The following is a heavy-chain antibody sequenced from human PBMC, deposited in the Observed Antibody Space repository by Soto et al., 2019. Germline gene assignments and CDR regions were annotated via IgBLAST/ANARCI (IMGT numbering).Heavy chain of an antibody. CDR2: IWHDGSYK. D-gene: IGHD1-26*01. CDR1: GFTFSTYG. Sequence: GGSLRLSCAASGFTFSTYGIHWVRQAPGRGLEWVAVIWHDGSYKYYADSVKGRFTISRDNSKNTLYLQMNSLRAGDTAVYYCASPVGPLAYWGQGTLVTVSS. J-gene: IGHJ4*02. CDR3: ASPVGPLAY. V-gene: IGHV3-33*01.